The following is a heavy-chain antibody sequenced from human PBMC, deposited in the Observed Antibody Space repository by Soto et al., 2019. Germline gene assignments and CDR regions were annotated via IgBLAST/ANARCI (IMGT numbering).Heavy chain of an antibody. CDR1: GFSLSTSGVG. J-gene: IGHJ3*02. V-gene: IGHV2-5*02. CDR2: IYWDDDK. CDR3: AAPNRASDAFDI. Sequence: QITLKESGPTLVKPTQTLTLTCTFSGFSLSTSGVGVGWIRQPPGKALEWLALIYWDDDKRYSPSLKSRLTIXKXTSKNQVVLTMTNMDPVDTATYYCAAPNRASDAFDIWGQGTMVTVSS. D-gene: IGHD7-27*01.